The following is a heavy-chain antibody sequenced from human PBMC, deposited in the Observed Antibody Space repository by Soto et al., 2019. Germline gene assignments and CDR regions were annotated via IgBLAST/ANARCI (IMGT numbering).Heavy chain of an antibody. CDR1: GFAFTKYP. Sequence: PVKLALKASGFAFTKYPMRWVRQARGQRLEWIGWIVVGSGNTNYAQKLQERVTITRDMSTSTAYMELSSLRAEDTAVYYCAAALSGSYREWGQGTLVTVSS. CDR2: IVVGSGNT. CDR3: AAALSGSYRE. D-gene: IGHD1-26*01. V-gene: IGHV1-58*02. J-gene: IGHJ4*02.